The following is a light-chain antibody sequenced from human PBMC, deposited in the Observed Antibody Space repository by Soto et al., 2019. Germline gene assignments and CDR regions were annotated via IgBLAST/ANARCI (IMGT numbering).Light chain of an antibody. J-gene: IGLJ3*02. CDR3: AAWDDSLNGWV. CDR1: SSNIGSNT. V-gene: IGLV1-44*01. CDR2: SNN. Sequence: QSVLTQPPSASGTPGQRVTISCSGSSSNIGSNTVNWYQQLPGTAPKLLIYSNNQRPSGVPDRFSGSKSGNSASLAISGLQSEDEADYDCAAWDDSLNGWVFGGGTKLTVL.